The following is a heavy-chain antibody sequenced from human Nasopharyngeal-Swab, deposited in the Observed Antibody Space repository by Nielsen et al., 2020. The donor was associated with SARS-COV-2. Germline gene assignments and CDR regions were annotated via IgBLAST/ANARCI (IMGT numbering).Heavy chain of an antibody. CDR2: IYYSGST. Sequence: SETLSLNCTVSGGSISSYYWSWIRQPPGKGLEWIGYIYYSGSTNYNPSLKGRVTISVDTSKNQFSLKLSSVTAADTAVYYCAKVPRPGFDSGPDYWGQGALVTVSS. J-gene: IGHJ4*02. V-gene: IGHV4-59*01. CDR3: AKVPRPGFDSGPDY. CDR1: GGSISSYY. D-gene: IGHD6-19*01.